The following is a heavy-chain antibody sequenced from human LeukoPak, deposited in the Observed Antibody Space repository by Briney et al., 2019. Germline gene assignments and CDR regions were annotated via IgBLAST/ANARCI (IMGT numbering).Heavy chain of an antibody. D-gene: IGHD3-9*01. V-gene: IGHV3-11*04. CDR3: ARGYYDIYIDY. CDR2: ISSSGSTK. Sequence: GGSLRLSCAASGFIFSDYYMSWIRQAPGKGLEWVSYISSSGSTKYYADSVKGRFTISRDNAKNSLYLQMNSLRAEDTALYYCARGYYDIYIDYWGQGTLVTVSS. CDR1: GFIFSDYY. J-gene: IGHJ4*02.